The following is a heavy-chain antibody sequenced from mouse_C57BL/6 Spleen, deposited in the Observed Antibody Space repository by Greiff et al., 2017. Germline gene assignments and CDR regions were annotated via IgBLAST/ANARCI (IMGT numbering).Heavy chain of an antibody. CDR1: GYTFTSYW. CDR3: ASIYYYVCY. Sequence: QVQLQQSGAELVKPGASVKLSCKASGYTFTSYWMHWVKQRPGQGLEWIGMIHPNSGSTNDNEKFKSKATLTVDKSSSTAYMQLSSLTSEDSAVYYCASIYYYVCYWGQGTTLTVSS. D-gene: IGHD1-1*01. V-gene: IGHV1-64*01. CDR2: IHPNSGST. J-gene: IGHJ2*01.